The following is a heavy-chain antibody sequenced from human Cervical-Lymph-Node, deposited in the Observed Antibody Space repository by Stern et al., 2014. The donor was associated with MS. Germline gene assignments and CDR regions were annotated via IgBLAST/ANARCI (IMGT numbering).Heavy chain of an antibody. J-gene: IGHJ4*02. Sequence: QVQLQESGPGLVKPSQTLSLTCTVSGGSVGSGSYDWSWIRQPAGKGLEWIGRIYTTGSTYYNPSLKSRVSISIDTSKNPSSLKLTSVTAADTAVYYCARDKEDTNMAFRYFDNWGQGTLVTVSS. V-gene: IGHV4-61*02. D-gene: IGHD5-18*01. CDR1: GGSVGSGSYD. CDR3: ARDKEDTNMAFRYFDN. CDR2: IYTTGST.